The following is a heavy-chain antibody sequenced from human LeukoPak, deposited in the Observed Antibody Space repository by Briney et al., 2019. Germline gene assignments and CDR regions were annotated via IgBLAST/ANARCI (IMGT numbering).Heavy chain of an antibody. J-gene: IGHJ4*02. D-gene: IGHD3-10*01. CDR3: ARDFRYYGSGSYRHFDY. V-gene: IGHV1-69*13. CDR2: IIPIFGTA. CDR1: GGTFSSYA. Sequence: GASVKVSCKASGGTFSSYAISWVRQAPGQGLEWMGGIIPIFGTANYAQKFQGRVTITADASTSTAYMELSSLRSEDTAVYYCARDFRYYGSGSYRHFDYWGQGTLVTVSS.